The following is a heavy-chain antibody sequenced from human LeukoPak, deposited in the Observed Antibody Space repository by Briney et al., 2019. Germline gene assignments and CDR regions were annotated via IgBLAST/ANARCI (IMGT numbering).Heavy chain of an antibody. Sequence: PGGCLRLSCAASGLTLSDHDMDWVRQAPGNGLEWVATIMHDGSEKYYVDSVKGRFTISRDNAKTSLFLQLNSLRAEDTAVYYCAAIHRDYWGQGTLVTVCS. CDR2: IMHDGSEK. V-gene: IGHV3-7*03. CDR1: GLTLSDHD. CDR3: AAIHRDY. J-gene: IGHJ4*02.